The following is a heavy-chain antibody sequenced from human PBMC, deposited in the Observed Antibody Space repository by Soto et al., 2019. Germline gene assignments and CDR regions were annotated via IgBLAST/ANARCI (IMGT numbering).Heavy chain of an antibody. Sequence: GGSLRLSCAASGFTFSTYAMSWVRQAPGKGLEWVSAISGSGGSTYFADSVKGRFTISRDNSKNTLYLQMNSLRAEDTAVYYSAKDRYSGSSTTWGQGTLVTVSS. D-gene: IGHD1-26*01. CDR1: GFTFSTYA. CDR3: AKDRYSGSSTT. CDR2: ISGSGGST. V-gene: IGHV3-23*01. J-gene: IGHJ5*02.